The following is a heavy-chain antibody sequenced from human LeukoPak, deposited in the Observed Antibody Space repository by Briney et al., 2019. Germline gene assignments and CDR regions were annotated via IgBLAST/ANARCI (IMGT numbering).Heavy chain of an antibody. CDR2: IKEDGSIK. V-gene: IGHV3-7*03. D-gene: IGHD4/OR15-4a*01. Sequence: GGSLRLSCAASGFTFSTYWMSWVRQAPGMGLEWVANIKEDGSIKYYVDSVKGRFTISRDNAKNSLYLQMDNLRAEDTAVYYCAKTAVVITFRFDDWGQGALVTVSS. J-gene: IGHJ4*02. CDR3: AKTAVVITFRFDD. CDR1: GFTFSTYW.